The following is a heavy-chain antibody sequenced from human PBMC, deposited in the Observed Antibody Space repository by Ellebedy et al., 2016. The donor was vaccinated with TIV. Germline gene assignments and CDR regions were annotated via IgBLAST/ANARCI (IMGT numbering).Heavy chain of an antibody. CDR3: AKPYTSGWRGDGDF. V-gene: IGHV5-51*01. CDR2: IYPGDSDT. J-gene: IGHJ4*02. CDR1: GYSFTNYW. Sequence: GESLKISCQASGYSFTNYWIGWVRQMPGKGLEWMGVIYPGDSDTRYSPSFQGQVTISVDKSIGTAYLQRSSLKASDTAFYYCAKPYTSGWRGDGDFWGQGTLVIVSS. D-gene: IGHD6-19*01.